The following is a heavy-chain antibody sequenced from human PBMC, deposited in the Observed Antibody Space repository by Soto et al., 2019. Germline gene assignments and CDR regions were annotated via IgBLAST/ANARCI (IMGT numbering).Heavy chain of an antibody. CDR1: GGSTSPYY. Sequence: SETLSLTCTVSGGSTSPYYWSWIRQPPGKGLEWIGYIYYSGNTEYNPSLKSRVTISVDTSKNQFSLKLSSVTAADTAVYYCARDWHYYDSSGYPRVYGMDVWGQGTTVTVSS. V-gene: IGHV4-59*01. CDR2: IYYSGNT. CDR3: ARDWHYYDSSGYPRVYGMDV. D-gene: IGHD3-22*01. J-gene: IGHJ6*02.